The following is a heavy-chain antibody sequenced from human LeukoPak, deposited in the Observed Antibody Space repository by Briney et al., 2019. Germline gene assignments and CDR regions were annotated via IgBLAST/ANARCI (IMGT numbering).Heavy chain of an antibody. CDR2: MYYSGST. J-gene: IGHJ5*02. V-gene: IGHV4-39*07. CDR3: ARGGVVTAIDWFDP. Sequence: KPSETLSLTCTVSSGSISSTSYYWGWIRQPPGMGLEWIGSMYYSGSTNYNPSLKSRVTMSVDTSKNQFSLKLSSVTAADTAVYYCARGGVVTAIDWFDPWGQGTLVTVSS. D-gene: IGHD2-21*02. CDR1: SGSISSTSYY.